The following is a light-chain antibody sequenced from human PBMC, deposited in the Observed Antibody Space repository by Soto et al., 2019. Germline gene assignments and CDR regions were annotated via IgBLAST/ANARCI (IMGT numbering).Light chain of an antibody. CDR3: SSHTSGNTRV. J-gene: IGLJ1*01. V-gene: IGLV2-14*01. CDR1: TGDVGGYDY. CDR2: EVT. Sequence: QSVLTQPASVSGSPGQSITISCTGTTGDVGGYDYVSWYQQHPYKAPKLIIYEVTNRPSGISNRFSGSKSGNTAFLTIYGLQAEDEADYYCSSHTSGNTRVFGTGTKVTVL.